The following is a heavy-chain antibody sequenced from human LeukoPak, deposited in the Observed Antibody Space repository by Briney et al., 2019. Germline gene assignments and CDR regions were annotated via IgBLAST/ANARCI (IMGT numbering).Heavy chain of an antibody. V-gene: IGHV4-39*01. Sequence: TLSLTCTVSGGSISRSSYYWGWIRQPPGKGPGWIVNIYYGGNNYYNPSLKSRVTISVDTSKNQFSLKLTSVTAADTAVYYCARGSASPAAVPFDMWGQGTMVTVSS. J-gene: IGHJ3*02. CDR2: IYYGGNN. CDR1: GGSISRSSYY. CDR3: ARGSASPAAVPFDM. D-gene: IGHD2-2*01.